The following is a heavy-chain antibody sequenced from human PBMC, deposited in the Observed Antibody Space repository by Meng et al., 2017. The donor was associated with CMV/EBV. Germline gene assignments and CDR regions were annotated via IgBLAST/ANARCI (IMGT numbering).Heavy chain of an antibody. Sequence: LQESGPGLFSTSETLPRTFSASGPSISHFYWSWIRQPASKGLEWIGRIYSSGNTNYNPSLKSRVTMSLDTSKNQISLRLISVTAADTAVYYCATGSGDFDHWGPGTLVTVSS. CDR2: IYSSGNT. V-gene: IGHV4-4*07. J-gene: IGHJ4*02. CDR1: GPSISHFY. CDR3: ATGSGDFDH. D-gene: IGHD1-26*01.